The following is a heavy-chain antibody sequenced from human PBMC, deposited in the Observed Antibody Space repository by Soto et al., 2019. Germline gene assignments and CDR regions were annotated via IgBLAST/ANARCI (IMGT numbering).Heavy chain of an antibody. J-gene: IGHJ4*02. CDR1: GFTFSTYG. Sequence: EVQLVESGGGLVKPGGSLRLSCAASGFTFSTYGMTWVRRPPGKGLEWVANLDQDGSERYYVDSVRGRFTISRDNAKNSLYLQMNSLRAEDTAVYYCVCGGNFFVYWGQGTLVTVSP. D-gene: IGHD3-16*01. CDR3: VCGGNFFVY. V-gene: IGHV3-7*01. CDR2: LDQDGSER.